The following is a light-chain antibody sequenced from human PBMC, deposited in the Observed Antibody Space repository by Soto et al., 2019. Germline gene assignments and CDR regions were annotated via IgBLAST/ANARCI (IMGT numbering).Light chain of an antibody. CDR3: QQYNSYPIT. V-gene: IGKV1-13*02. CDR1: QGISSR. Sequence: AIPLTQSLSSLSASVGDSVTITCRASQGISSRLAWYQQKPGTAPNLVIYDASSLETGVPSRFSGSGSGTVFTLTISSLQPGDFATYYCQQYNSYPITFGQGTRLDIK. J-gene: IGKJ5*01. CDR2: DAS.